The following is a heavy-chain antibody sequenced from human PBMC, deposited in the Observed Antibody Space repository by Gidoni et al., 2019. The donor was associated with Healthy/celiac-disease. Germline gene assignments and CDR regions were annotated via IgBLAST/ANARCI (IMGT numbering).Heavy chain of an antibody. V-gene: IGHV4-31*03. CDR2: IYYSGST. D-gene: IGHD3-22*01. CDR3: ARANTDYYDSSGYYRGGYYYYGMDV. Sequence: QVQLQESGPGLVKPSQTLSITCTVSGGSISSGGYYWSWIRQHPGKGLEWIGYIYYSGSTYYNPSLKSRVTISVDTSKNQFSLKLSSVTAADTAVYYCARANTDYYDSSGYYRGGYYYYGMDVWGQGTTVTVSS. CDR1: GGSISSGGYY. J-gene: IGHJ6*02.